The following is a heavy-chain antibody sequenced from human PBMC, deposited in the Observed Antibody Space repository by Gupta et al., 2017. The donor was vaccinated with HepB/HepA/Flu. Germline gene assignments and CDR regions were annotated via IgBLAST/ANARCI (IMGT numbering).Heavy chain of an antibody. Sequence: QVQLVQSGAEVEKPGASLKFSCKTSGYTFNGQYLHWVRQAPGQGLEWVGWINPHSGGTNYAQKFRGRVTISGDTSIRTAYLELSSLRSDDTAVYYCARSQGYSTYSPFDFWGQGTLVTVSS. J-gene: IGHJ4*02. V-gene: IGHV1-2*02. CDR1: GYTFNGQY. D-gene: IGHD4-11*01. CDR2: INPHSGGT. CDR3: ARSQGYSTYSPFDF.